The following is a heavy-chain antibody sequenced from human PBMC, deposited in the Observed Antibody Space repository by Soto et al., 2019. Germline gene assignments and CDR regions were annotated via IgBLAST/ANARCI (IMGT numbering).Heavy chain of an antibody. CDR2: ISYDGSNK. V-gene: IGHV3-30-3*01. Sequence: PGGSQRLSCTASGFTFRSYAMHWVRQAPGKGLEWVAVISYDGSNKYYADSVKGRFTISRDNAKNSLYLQMNSLRDEDTAVYYCARVIMDVWGQGTTVTVSS. CDR1: GFTFRSYA. CDR3: ARVIMDV. J-gene: IGHJ6*02.